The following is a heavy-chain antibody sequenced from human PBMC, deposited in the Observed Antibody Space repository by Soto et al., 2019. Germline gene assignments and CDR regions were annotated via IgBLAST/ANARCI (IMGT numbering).Heavy chain of an antibody. CDR1: GGTFSSYA. CDR2: IIPIFGTA. V-gene: IGHV1-69*13. Sequence: GASVKVSCKASGGTFSSYAISWVRQAPGQGLEWMGGIIPIFGTANYAQKFQGRVTITADESTSTAYMELSSLRSEDTAVYYCAGIAAAGSLGTINDYWGQGTLVTVSS. D-gene: IGHD6-13*01. J-gene: IGHJ4*02. CDR3: AGIAAAGSLGTINDY.